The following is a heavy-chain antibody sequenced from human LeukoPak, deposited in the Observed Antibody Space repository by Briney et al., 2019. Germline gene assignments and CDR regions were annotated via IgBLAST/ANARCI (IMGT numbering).Heavy chain of an antibody. J-gene: IGHJ1*01. V-gene: IGHV3-21*01. CDR1: GFTFSSYS. CDR3: ARGSGYSYGYFQH. CDR2: ISSSSSYI. D-gene: IGHD5-18*01. Sequence: PGGSLRPSCAASGFTFSSYSMNWVRQAPGKGLEWVSSISSSSSYIYYADSVRGRFTISRDNAKNSLYLQMNSLRAEDTAVYYCARGSGYSYGYFQHWGQGTLVTVSS.